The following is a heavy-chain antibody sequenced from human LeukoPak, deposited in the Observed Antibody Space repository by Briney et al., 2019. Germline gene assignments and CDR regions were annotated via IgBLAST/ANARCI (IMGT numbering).Heavy chain of an antibody. CDR2: INPGIFTT. J-gene: IGHJ4*02. CDR1: GYIFTAFS. V-gene: IGHV1-46*01. Sequence: ASVKVSCKALGYIFTAFSLHWVRQAPGQGPEWMAIINPGIFTTTYAQKLQDRITVTSDTSTATVYMELRSLRLEDTAVYFCARDWAHGSFDLWGQGTLVTVSS. D-gene: IGHD3-16*01. CDR3: ARDWAHGSFDL.